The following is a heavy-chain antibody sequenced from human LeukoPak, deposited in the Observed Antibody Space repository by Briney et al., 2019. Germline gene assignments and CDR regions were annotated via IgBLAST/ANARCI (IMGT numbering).Heavy chain of an antibody. CDR1: GFTFSDCY. D-gene: IGHD4-17*01. CDR2: ISNTDNII. J-gene: IGHJ4*02. Sequence: GGSLRLSCAASGFTFSDCYMSWIRQAPGKGLEWVSYISNTDNIIYYADSVKGRFTISRDNAKISLYLQMNSLRAEDTAVYYCARGGGAFDYWGQGTLVTVSS. CDR3: ARGGGAFDY. V-gene: IGHV3-11*01.